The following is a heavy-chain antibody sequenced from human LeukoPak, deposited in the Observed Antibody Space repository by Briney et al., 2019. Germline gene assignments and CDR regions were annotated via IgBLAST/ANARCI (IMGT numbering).Heavy chain of an antibody. Sequence: SETLSPTCTVSGGSISSSSYYWGWIRQPPGKGLEWIGSIYYSGSTYYNPSLKSRVTISVDTSKNQFSLKLSSVTAADTAVYYCARPNYGDPNWYFDLWGRGTLVTVSS. CDR1: GGSISSSSYY. J-gene: IGHJ2*01. CDR2: IYYSGST. D-gene: IGHD4-17*01. CDR3: ARPNYGDPNWYFDL. V-gene: IGHV4-39*07.